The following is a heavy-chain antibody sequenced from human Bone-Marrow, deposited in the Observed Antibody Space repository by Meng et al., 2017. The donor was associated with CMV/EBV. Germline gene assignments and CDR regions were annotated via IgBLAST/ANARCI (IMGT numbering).Heavy chain of an antibody. CDR2: IYHSGST. J-gene: IGHJ5*02. CDR3: ARSHYYDFWSDLCA. D-gene: IGHD3-3*01. Sequence: SETLSLTCTVSGYSISSGYYWGWIRQPPGKGLEWIGSIYHSGSTYYNPSLKSRVTISVDTSKNQFSLKLSSVTAADTAVYYCARSHYYDFWSDLCAWGQGPLVTGSS. CDR1: GYSISSGYY. V-gene: IGHV4-38-2*02.